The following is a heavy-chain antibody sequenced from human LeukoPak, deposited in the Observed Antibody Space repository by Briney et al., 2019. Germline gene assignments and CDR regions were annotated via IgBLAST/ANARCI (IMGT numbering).Heavy chain of an antibody. J-gene: IGHJ3*02. CDR3: ARDCGEDSSGCPDAFDI. V-gene: IGHV1-69*13. CDR2: IIPIFGTA. D-gene: IGHD3-22*01. CDR1: GGTFSSYA. Sequence: SVSLSCKASGGTFSSYAISWVRQAPGQGLEWMGGIIPIFGTANYAQKFQGRVTITADESTSTAYMELSSLRSEDTAVYYCARDCGEDSSGCPDAFDIWGQAAKATDSS.